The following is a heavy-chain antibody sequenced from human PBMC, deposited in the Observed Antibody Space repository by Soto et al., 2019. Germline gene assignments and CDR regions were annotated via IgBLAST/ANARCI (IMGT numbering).Heavy chain of an antibody. J-gene: IGHJ1*01. Sequence: SETLSLTCAVYGGSFSGYYWSWIRQPPGKGLEWIGEINHSGSTNYNPSLKSRVTISVDTSKNQFSLKLSSVTAADTAVYYCAREGPKGYDYIWGSYRQSKYFQHWGQGTLVTVSS. CDR2: INHSGST. CDR1: GGSFSGYY. CDR3: AREGPKGYDYIWGSYRQSKYFQH. D-gene: IGHD3-16*02. V-gene: IGHV4-34*01.